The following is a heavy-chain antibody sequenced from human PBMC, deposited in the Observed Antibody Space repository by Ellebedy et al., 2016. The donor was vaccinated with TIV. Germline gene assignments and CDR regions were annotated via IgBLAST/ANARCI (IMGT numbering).Heavy chain of an antibody. V-gene: IGHV4-39*07. D-gene: IGHD3-22*01. CDR2: SYYSGST. CDR3: ATPSYHYDSGDYYRPDAFDI. J-gene: IGHJ3*02. CDR1: GGSISDTNYY. Sequence: SETLSLTXTVSGGSISDTNYYWAWIRQSPGKGLEWIGNSYYSGSTYYNPSLKSRVTISVDASKNRISLILNSVTAADTAVYYCATPSYHYDSGDYYRPDAFDIWGQGTMVTVSS.